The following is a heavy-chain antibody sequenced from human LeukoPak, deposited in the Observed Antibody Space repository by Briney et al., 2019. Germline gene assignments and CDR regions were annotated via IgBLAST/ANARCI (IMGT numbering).Heavy chain of an antibody. Sequence: PGRSLRLSCAASGFTFSSSGMHWVRQAPGKGLEWVAVISYDGSNKYYTDSVKGRFTISRDNSKNTLYLQMNSLRAEDTAVYYCARGGHIVVVTSGVLAEYFQHWGQGTLVTVSS. V-gene: IGHV3-30*03. J-gene: IGHJ1*01. CDR3: ARGGHIVVVTSGVLAEYFQH. CDR2: ISYDGSNK. CDR1: GFTFSSSG. D-gene: IGHD2-21*02.